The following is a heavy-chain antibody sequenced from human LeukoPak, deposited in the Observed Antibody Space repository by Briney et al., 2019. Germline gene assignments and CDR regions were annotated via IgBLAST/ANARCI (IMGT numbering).Heavy chain of an antibody. CDR2: IYCSGST. Sequence: PSETLSLTCTVSGGSISSSSYYWGWIRQPPGKGLEWIGSIYCSGSTYYNPSLKSRVTISVDTSKNQFSLKLSSVTAADTAVYYCARDSGSPPGYYYYYYMDVWGKGTTVTVSS. D-gene: IGHD1-26*01. CDR3: ARDSGSPPGYYYYYYMDV. CDR1: GGSISSSSYY. J-gene: IGHJ6*03. V-gene: IGHV4-39*02.